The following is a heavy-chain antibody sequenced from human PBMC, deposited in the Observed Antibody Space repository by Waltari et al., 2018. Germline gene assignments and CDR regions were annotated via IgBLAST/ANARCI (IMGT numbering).Heavy chain of an antibody. D-gene: IGHD3-22*01. V-gene: IGHV3-7*01. Sequence: EVQLVDPGGGLVQPGGHLRLSCAASRFPLSRYWMSWVRQAPGKGPEWVANIMTDGSEEYYVDSVRGRFTISRDNAKNSLYLQMNSLRPEDTAVYYCARDQWFAFDIWGHGTMVTVSS. CDR3: ARDQWFAFDI. CDR2: IMTDGSEE. J-gene: IGHJ3*02. CDR1: RFPLSRYW.